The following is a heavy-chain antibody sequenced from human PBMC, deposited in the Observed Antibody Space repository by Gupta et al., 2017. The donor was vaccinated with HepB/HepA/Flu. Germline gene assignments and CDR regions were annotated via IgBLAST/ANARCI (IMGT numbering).Heavy chain of an antibody. V-gene: IGHV3-11*04. Sequence: QVQLVESGGGLVKPGGSLRLSCAASGFTFSDYYMSWIRQAPGKGLEWVPYISSSGITIDYADSVKGRFTISRDNAKNSLFLQMNSLRAEDTAVYYCARFRSYSGSHYHAFDIWGQGTMVTVSS. CDR3: ARFRSYSGSHYHAFDI. CDR1: GFTFSDYY. D-gene: IGHD1-26*01. J-gene: IGHJ3*02. CDR2: ISSSGITI.